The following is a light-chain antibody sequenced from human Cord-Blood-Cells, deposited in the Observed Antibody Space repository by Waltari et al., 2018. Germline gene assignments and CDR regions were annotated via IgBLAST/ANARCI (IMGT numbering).Light chain of an antibody. J-gene: IGLJ3*02. Sequence: QSALTQPRSVSGSPGQSVTISCTGTSSDVGGYNYVSWYQQHPGKAPKLMIYDDSKRPSGVPDRFSGSKSGNPASLTISGLQAEDEADYYCCSYAGSYTWVFGGGTKLTVL. CDR1: SSDVGGYNY. V-gene: IGLV2-11*01. CDR2: DDS. CDR3: CSYAGSYTWV.